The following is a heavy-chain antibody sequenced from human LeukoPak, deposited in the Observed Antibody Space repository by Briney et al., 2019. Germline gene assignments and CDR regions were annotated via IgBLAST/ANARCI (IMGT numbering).Heavy chain of an antibody. CDR3: ARDPHYYDSSGYLYYFDY. CDR2: INPSGGST. J-gene: IGHJ4*02. CDR1: GYTFTSYY. V-gene: IGHV1-46*01. Sequence: ASVKVSCKASGYTFTSYYMHWVRQAPGQGLEWMGIINPSGGSTSYAQKFQGRVTMTRDTSTSTVYMELSSLRSEDTAVYYCARDPHYYDSSGYLYYFDYWGQGTLVTVSS. D-gene: IGHD3-22*01.